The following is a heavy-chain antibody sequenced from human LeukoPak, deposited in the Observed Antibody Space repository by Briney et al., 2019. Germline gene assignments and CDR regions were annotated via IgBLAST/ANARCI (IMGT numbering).Heavy chain of an antibody. J-gene: IGHJ4*02. CDR2: IRYDGSIN. V-gene: IGHV3-30*02. CDR1: GFTFSNYG. CDR3: VKDNPLDY. Sequence: PGGSLRLSCTTSGFTFSNYGMLWVRQAPGKGLDWVAFIRYDGSINYYADSVKGRFTISRDNSRTTLYLQMNSLRIEDTALYYCVKDNPLDYWGRGTLVIVSS.